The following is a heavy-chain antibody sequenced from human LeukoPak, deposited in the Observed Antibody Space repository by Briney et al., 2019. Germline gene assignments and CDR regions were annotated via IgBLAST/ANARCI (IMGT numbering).Heavy chain of an antibody. J-gene: IGHJ5*02. CDR1: GFTFSSYG. CDR3: AKDRYSYAFEYSGS. V-gene: IGHV3-30*18. CDR2: ISNDGSKK. Sequence: GGSLRLSCAASGFTFSSYGMHWVRQAPGKGLDWVAVISNDGSKKYYADSVKGRFTISRDNSKNTLSLQVSSLRTEDTAVYYCAKDRYSYAFEYSGSWGQGTLVTVSS. D-gene: IGHD5-18*01.